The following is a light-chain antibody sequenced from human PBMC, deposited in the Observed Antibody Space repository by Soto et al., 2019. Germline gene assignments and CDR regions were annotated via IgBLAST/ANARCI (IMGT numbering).Light chain of an antibody. CDR2: GAS. J-gene: IGKJ4*01. V-gene: IGKV3-15*01. CDR3: QQYNNWPLT. CDR1: QSVSSN. Sequence: EIVMTQSPATLSVSAGERATLSCRPSQSVSSNLAWYQQKPGQAPRLLIYGASTRATGIPAKFSGSGSGTEFTLTISSLQSEDFAVYYCQQYNNWPLTFGGGTKVDIK.